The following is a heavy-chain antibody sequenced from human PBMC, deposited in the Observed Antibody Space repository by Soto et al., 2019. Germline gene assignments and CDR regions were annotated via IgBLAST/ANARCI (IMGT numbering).Heavy chain of an antibody. J-gene: IGHJ4*02. Sequence: EVQLLESGGGLVQPGGSLRLSCAASGFTFSSNAMSWVRQAPGKGLEWVSAISGSGGSTYYADSVKGRFTISRDNSKNPLYLQMNSLRAEDTAVYYCAKDSSSWPEYYFDHWGQGTLVTVSS. CDR2: ISGSGGST. CDR1: GFTFSSNA. CDR3: AKDSSSWPEYYFDH. D-gene: IGHD6-13*01. V-gene: IGHV3-23*01.